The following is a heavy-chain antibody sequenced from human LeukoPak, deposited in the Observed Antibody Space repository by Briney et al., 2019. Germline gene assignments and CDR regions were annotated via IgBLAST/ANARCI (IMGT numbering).Heavy chain of an antibody. D-gene: IGHD3-10*01. CDR1: GYTFTNYY. J-gene: IGHJ5*02. V-gene: IGHV1-46*01. CDR2: INPSGGST. CDR3: ARRAMVRRYNWFDP. Sequence: GASVKVSCKASGYTFTNYYIHWVRQAPGQGLEWMGFINPSGGSTSYAQKFLGRVTMTRDTSTSTVYMELSSLRSEDTAVYYCARRAMVRRYNWFDPWGQGTLVTVSS.